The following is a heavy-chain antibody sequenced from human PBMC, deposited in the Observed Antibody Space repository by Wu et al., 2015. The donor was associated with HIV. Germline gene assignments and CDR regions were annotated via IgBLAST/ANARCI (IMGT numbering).Heavy chain of an antibody. CDR2: MNPRSGNT. CDR1: GYTFTSYD. CDR3: ATGVSGSSFLPHSDAFDI. V-gene: IGHV1-8*01. Sequence: QVQLVQSGAEVKKPGASVKVSCKASGYTFTSYDINWVRQATGQGLEWMGWMNPRSGNTGYAQKFQGRVTMTRDTSISTANMELSSLRSEDTAVYYCATGVSGSSFLPHSDAFDIWGQGTMVTVSS. D-gene: IGHD1-26*01. J-gene: IGHJ3*02.